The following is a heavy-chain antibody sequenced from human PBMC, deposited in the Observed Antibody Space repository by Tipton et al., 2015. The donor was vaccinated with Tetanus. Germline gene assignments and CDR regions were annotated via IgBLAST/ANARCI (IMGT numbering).Heavy chain of an antibody. CDR3: ARDSDSSYYFDY. J-gene: IGHJ4*02. D-gene: IGHD1-26*01. V-gene: IGHV4-4*02. CDR1: GGSISSSNW. CDR2: IYHSGST. Sequence: TLSLTCAVSGGSISSSNWWSWVRQPPGKGLEWIGEIYHSGSTNYNPSLKSRVTISVDTSKNQFSLKLSSVTAADTAVYYCARDSDSSYYFDYWGQGTLVTVSS.